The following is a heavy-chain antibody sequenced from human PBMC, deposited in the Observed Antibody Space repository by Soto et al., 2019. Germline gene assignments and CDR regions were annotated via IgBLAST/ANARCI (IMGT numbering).Heavy chain of an antibody. V-gene: IGHV3-30-3*01. Sequence: PGGSLRLSCAASGFTFSSYAMHWVRQAPGKGLEWVAVISYDGSNRYYADSVKGRFTISRDNSKNTLYLQVNSLRAEDTAVYYCAYSSTPFDYWGQGTLVTVSS. CDR1: GFTFSSYA. J-gene: IGHJ4*02. CDR2: ISYDGSNR. CDR3: AYSSTPFDY. D-gene: IGHD6-13*01.